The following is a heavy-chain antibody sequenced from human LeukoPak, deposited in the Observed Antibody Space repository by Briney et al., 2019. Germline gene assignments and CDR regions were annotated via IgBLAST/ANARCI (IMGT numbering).Heavy chain of an antibody. CDR2: IIPIFGTA. CDR3: AGGGELPYNWFDP. V-gene: IGHV1-69*13. D-gene: IGHD1-7*01. Sequence: GASVKVSCKASGGTFSSYAISWVRQAPGQGLEWMGGIIPIFGTANYAQKFQGRVTITADESTSTAYMELSSLRSEDTAVYYCAGGGELPYNWFDPWGQGTLVTVSS. J-gene: IGHJ5*02. CDR1: GGTFSSYA.